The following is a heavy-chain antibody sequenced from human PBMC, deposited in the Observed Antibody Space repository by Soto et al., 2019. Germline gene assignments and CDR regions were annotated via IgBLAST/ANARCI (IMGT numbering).Heavy chain of an antibody. J-gene: IGHJ5*02. D-gene: IGHD5-12*01. CDR2: IIWDGYST. CDR3: AKDIAYRGYGGFDP. CDR1: GFTFDDYT. Sequence: GGSLRLSCAASGFTFDDYTMHWVRQAPGEGLEWVSLIIWDGYSTYYTDSVKGRFAISRDNSRNSLYLQMSSLRTEDTALYYSAKDIAYRGYGGFDPWGLGTLVPVSS. V-gene: IGHV3-43*01.